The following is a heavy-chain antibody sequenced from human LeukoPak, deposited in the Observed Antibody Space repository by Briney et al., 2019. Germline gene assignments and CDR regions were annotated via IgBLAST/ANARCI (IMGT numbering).Heavy chain of an antibody. D-gene: IGHD3-22*01. J-gene: IGHJ3*02. CDR2: ISSSSSYI. V-gene: IGHV3-21*04. CDR1: GFTFSSYS. CDR3: AKGYYDSLDAFDI. Sequence: GGSLRLSCAASGFTFSSYSMNWVRQAPGKGLEWVSSISSSSSYIYYADSVKGRFTISRDNSKNTLYLQMNSLRAEDTAVYYCAKGYYDSLDAFDIWGQGTMVTVSS.